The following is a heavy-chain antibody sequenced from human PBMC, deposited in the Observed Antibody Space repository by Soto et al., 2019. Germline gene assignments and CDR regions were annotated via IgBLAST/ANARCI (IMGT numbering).Heavy chain of an antibody. CDR1: GFTFSSYG. V-gene: IGHV3-33*01. CDR2: IWYDGSNK. J-gene: IGHJ4*02. Sequence: GGSLRLSCAASGFTFSSYGMHWVRQAPGKGLEWVAVIWYDGSNKYYADSVKGRFTISRDNSKNTLYLQMNSLRAEDTAVYYCARDPLLITFGGVIVRSSYFDYWGQGTLVTVSS. CDR3: ARDPLLITFGGVIVRSSYFDY. D-gene: IGHD3-16*02.